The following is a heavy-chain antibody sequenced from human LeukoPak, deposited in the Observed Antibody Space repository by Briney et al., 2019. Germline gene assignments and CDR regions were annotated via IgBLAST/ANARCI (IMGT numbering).Heavy chain of an antibody. V-gene: IGHV4-31*03. CDR2: IYYSGSA. CDR1: GGSISNGAYY. D-gene: IGHD4-17*01. CDR3: ARPHGEGFDY. J-gene: IGHJ4*02. Sequence: SETLSLTCTVSGGSISNGAYYWSWIRQHPGKGLEWIGYIYYSGSAYYNPSLKSRVSMSVDTSQNQFSLKVNSVTAADTAVYYCARPHGEGFDYWGQGTLVIVSS.